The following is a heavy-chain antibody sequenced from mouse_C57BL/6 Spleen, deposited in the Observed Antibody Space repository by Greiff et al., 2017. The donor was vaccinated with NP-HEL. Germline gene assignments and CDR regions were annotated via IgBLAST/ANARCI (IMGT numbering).Heavy chain of an antibody. CDR1: GFSLTSYG. J-gene: IGHJ4*01. CDR3: ARYDFIYAMDY. Sequence: VMLVESGPGLVQPSQSLSITCTVSGFSLTSYGVHWVRQSPGKGLEWLGVIWSGGSTDYNAAFISRLSISKDNSKSQVFFKMNSLQAYDTAIYYCARYDFIYAMDYWGQGTSVTVSS. D-gene: IGHD2-4*01. V-gene: IGHV2-2*01. CDR2: IWSGGST.